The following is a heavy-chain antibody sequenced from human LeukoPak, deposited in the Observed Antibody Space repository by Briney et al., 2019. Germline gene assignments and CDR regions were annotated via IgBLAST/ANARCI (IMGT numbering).Heavy chain of an antibody. CDR3: ARGMVRGVINAFDI. CDR1: GFTVSSNY. V-gene: IGHV3-66*01. Sequence: QPGGSLRLSCAASGFTVSSNYMSWVRQAPGKGLEWVSVIYSGGSTYYADSVKGRFTISRDNSKNTLYLQMNSLRAEDTAVYYCARGMVRGVINAFDIWGQGTMVTISS. CDR2: IYSGGST. J-gene: IGHJ3*02. D-gene: IGHD3-10*01.